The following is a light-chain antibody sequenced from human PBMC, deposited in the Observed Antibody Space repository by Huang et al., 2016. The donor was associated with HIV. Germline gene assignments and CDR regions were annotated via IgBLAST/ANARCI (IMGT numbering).Light chain of an antibody. Sequence: DTQMTQSPSSLSASVGDRVTITCRARQSITRYLNWYQQKPGKAPKLLIYAASSLQSGVSSRFSGSGYGTEFPLTISSLQPEDSATYECQQGYRTFVHGTKVEIK. CDR1: QSITRY. CDR3: QQGYRT. V-gene: IGKV1-39*01. CDR2: AAS. J-gene: IGKJ1*01.